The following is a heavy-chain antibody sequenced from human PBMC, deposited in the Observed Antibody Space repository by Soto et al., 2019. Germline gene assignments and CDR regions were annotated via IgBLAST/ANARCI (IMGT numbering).Heavy chain of an antibody. Sequence: ESLKVSCAASGFTFSSYAMSWVRQAPGKCLEWVSAISGSGGSTYYADSVKGRFTISRDNSKNTLYLQMNSLRAEDTAVYYCARVGYCSGGSCYGGAFDIWGQGTMVTVSS. J-gene: IGHJ3*02. V-gene: IGHV3-23*01. CDR2: ISGSGGST. CDR1: GFTFSSYA. CDR3: ARVGYCSGGSCYGGAFDI. D-gene: IGHD2-15*01.